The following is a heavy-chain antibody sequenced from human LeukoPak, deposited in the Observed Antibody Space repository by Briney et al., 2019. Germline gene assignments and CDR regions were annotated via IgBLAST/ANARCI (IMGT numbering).Heavy chain of an antibody. Sequence: TGGSLRLSCAASGFIVSSNYMSWVRGAPGKGVECGSVIFSSGSTYYADSVKGRFTISRDNRNNSLYLQMNSLRTEDTALYYCANESGITGTLRGGWFDPWGQGTLVTVSS. V-gene: IGHV3-53*05. CDR2: IFSSGST. CDR3: ANESGITGTLRGGWFDP. D-gene: IGHD1-14*01. CDR1: GFIVSSNY. J-gene: IGHJ5*02.